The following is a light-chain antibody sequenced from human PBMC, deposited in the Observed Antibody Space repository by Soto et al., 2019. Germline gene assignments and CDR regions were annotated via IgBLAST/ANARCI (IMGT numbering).Light chain of an antibody. CDR1: SSNIGSNT. Sequence: QSVLTQPPSASGTPGQRVTTSCSGSSSNIGSNTVNWYQQLPGTAPKLLIYSNNQRPSGVPDRFSGSKSGTSASLAISGLQSEDEADYYCCSFAGSYTLGVFGGGTKLTVL. J-gene: IGLJ3*02. CDR3: CSFAGSYTLGV. V-gene: IGLV1-44*01. CDR2: SNN.